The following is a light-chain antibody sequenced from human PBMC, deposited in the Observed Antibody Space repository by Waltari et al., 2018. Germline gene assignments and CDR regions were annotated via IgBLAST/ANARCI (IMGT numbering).Light chain of an antibody. Sequence: SALPHPASASRSPRQSIPISSTGTRSTLGHHHYLSLYQQHPVKAPTLLIYEVSNRPSGISNRFSGSKSGSTASLTISGLQAEDEADYYCSSYTSSSTLVFGGGTKLTVL. V-gene: IGLV2-14*03. CDR3: SSYTSSSTLV. CDR2: EVS. CDR1: RSTLGHHHY. J-gene: IGLJ2*01.